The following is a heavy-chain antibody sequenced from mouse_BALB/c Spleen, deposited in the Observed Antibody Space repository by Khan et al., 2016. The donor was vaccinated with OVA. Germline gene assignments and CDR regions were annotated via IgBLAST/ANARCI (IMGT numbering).Heavy chain of an antibody. D-gene: IGHD2-14*01. CDR2: INPSNGYT. CDR1: GYTFTSYT. J-gene: IGHJ3*01. Sequence: QVQLQQSGAELARPGASVKMSCKASGYTFTSYTIHWIKERPGQGLEWIGNINPSNGYTNYNQKFKDKATLTTDKSSTPAYLQLSSLTSDDSAVYNCVRDGTYHRNDGWFAYWGQGTLVTVSA. CDR3: VRDGTYHRNDGWFAY. V-gene: IGHV1-4*01.